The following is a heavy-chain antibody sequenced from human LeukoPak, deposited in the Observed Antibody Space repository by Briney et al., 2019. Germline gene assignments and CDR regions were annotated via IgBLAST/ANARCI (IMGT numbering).Heavy chain of an antibody. J-gene: IGHJ6*02. CDR1: GFTFSSHS. D-gene: IGHD3-10*01. Sequence: PGGSLRLSCAASGFTFSSHSMNWVRQAPGKGLEWVSYISSSSSTIYYADSVKGRFTISRDNAKNSLYLQMNSLRDEDTAVYYCARVRGSGGHYYYYGMDVWGQGTTVTVSS. V-gene: IGHV3-48*02. CDR3: ARVRGSGGHYYYYGMDV. CDR2: ISSSSSTI.